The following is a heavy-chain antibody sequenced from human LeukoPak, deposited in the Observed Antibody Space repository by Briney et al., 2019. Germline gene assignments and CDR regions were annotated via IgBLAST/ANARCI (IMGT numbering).Heavy chain of an antibody. D-gene: IGHD3-22*01. CDR3: ARRFGYYYDSSGYSLGNADY. CDR1: GYSFTSYW. Sequence: GESLKISCKGSGYSFTSYWIGWVRQMPGKGLEWMGIIYPGDSDTRYSPSFQGQVTISADKSISTAYLQWSSLKASDTAMYYCARRFGYYYDSSGYSLGNADYWGQGTLVTVSS. V-gene: IGHV5-51*01. J-gene: IGHJ4*02. CDR2: IYPGDSDT.